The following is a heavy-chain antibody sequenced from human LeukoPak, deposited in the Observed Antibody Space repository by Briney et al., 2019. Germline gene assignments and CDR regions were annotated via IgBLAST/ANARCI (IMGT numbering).Heavy chain of an antibody. J-gene: IGHJ4*02. CDR3: ARGVNSGYFDY. D-gene: IGHD1-26*01. CDR1: GGSFSGYY. Sequence: SETLSLTCAVYGGSFSGYYWSWIRHPPGKGLEWIGEINHSGSTNYNPSLKSRVTISVDTSKNQFSLKLSSVTAADTAVYYCARGVNSGYFDYCGQGTLVTVSS. CDR2: INHSGST. V-gene: IGHV4-34*01.